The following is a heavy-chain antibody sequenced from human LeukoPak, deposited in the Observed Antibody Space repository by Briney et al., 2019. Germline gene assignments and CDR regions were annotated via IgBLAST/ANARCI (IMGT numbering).Heavy chain of an antibody. J-gene: IGHJ4*02. CDR3: ARPAGCSGGTCSPFDY. CDR1: GFTFSSYA. Sequence: PGGSLRLSCAASGFTFSSYAMSWVRQAPGKGLEWVSAISTGGGTTYYADSVKGRFTISRDNSKSTLYLQMNGLRAEDTAVYYCARPAGCSGGTCSPFDYWGQGTLATVSS. V-gene: IGHV3-23*01. D-gene: IGHD2-15*01. CDR2: ISTGGGTT.